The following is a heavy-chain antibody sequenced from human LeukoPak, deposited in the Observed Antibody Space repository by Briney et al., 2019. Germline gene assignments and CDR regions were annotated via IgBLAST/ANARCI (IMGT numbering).Heavy chain of an antibody. D-gene: IGHD2-2*01. J-gene: IGHJ5*02. CDR1: GFTFDDYG. Sequence: GGSLRLSCAASGFTFDDYGMSWVRQAPGKGLEWVSGINWNGGSTGYADSVKGRFTISRDNAKNSLYLQMNSLRAEDTALYYCARDAGYCSSTSCPNNWFDPRGQGTLVTVSS. CDR2: INWNGGST. V-gene: IGHV3-20*04. CDR3: ARDAGYCSSTSCPNNWFDP.